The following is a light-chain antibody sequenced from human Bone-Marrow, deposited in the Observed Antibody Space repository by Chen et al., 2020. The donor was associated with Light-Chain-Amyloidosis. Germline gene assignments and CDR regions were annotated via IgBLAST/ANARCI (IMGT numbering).Light chain of an antibody. CDR2: RDN. V-gene: IGLV3-25*03. Sequence: SYELTQPPSVSVSPGQTARITCSGDDLPTKYAYWYQQKTGQAPVLVINRDNERPSGISERFSGSSSGTTATLTISGVQAEDEADYHCQSADSSGTYEVIFGGGTKLTVL. CDR1: DLPTKY. J-gene: IGLJ2*01. CDR3: QSADSSGTYEVI.